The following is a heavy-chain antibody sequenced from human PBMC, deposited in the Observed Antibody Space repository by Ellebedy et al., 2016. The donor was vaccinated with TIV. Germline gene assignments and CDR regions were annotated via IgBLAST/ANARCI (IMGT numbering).Heavy chain of an antibody. V-gene: IGHV3-30*18. D-gene: IGHD3-10*01. J-gene: IGHJ4*02. CDR3: AKDGIHYYGSGSFIDH. CDR1: GFTFTSYG. CDR2: IPHDGMNK. Sequence: GGSLRLXXGASGFTFTSYGMHWVRQAPGKGLEWVASIPHDGMNKFYADSVKGRFTISRDNSKSTLYLQMNSLRAEDTAVYYCAKDGIHYYGSGSFIDHWGQGTLVTVSS.